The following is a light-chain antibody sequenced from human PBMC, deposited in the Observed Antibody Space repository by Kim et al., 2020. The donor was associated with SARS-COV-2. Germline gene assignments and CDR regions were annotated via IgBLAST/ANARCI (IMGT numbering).Light chain of an antibody. CDR3: GTWDSSLSVVV. V-gene: IGLV1-51*01. J-gene: IGLJ2*01. CDR2: DNY. CDR1: SSNIGNNY. Sequence: GQKVTISGSGSSSNIGNNYVSWYQQLPGTAPKLLIYDNYKRPSGIPDRFSGSKSGTSATLGITGLQTGDEADYYCGTWDSSLSVVVFGGGTQLTVL.